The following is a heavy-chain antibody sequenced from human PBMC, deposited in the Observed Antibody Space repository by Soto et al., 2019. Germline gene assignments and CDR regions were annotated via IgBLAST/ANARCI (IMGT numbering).Heavy chain of an antibody. V-gene: IGHV4-39*01. CDR1: GGSISSSSYY. J-gene: IGHJ6*03. Sequence: QLQLQESGPGLVKPSETLSLTCTVSGGSISSSSYYWGWIRQPPGKGLEWIGSIYYSGSTYYNPSLKSRVTISVDTSKNQFPLKLSSVTAADTAVYYCASEGRPARYYDFWSANPHYYYYMDVWGKGTTVTVSS. D-gene: IGHD3-3*01. CDR2: IYYSGST. CDR3: ASEGRPARYYDFWSANPHYYYYMDV.